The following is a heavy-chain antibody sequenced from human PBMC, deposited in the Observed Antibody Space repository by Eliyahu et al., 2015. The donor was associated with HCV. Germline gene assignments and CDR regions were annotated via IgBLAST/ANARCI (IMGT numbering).Heavy chain of an antibody. D-gene: IGHD6-13*01. V-gene: IGHV3-30*18. CDR1: GFTFSSYG. J-gene: IGHJ6*03. Sequence: QVQLVESGGGVVQPGRSLRLSCAASGFTFSSYGMHWVRQAPGKGLEWVAVISYDGSNKYYADSVKGRFTISRDNSKNTLYLQMNSLRAEDTAVYYCAKDGGTAYYYYMDVWGKGTTV. CDR2: ISYDGSNK. CDR3: AKDGGTAYYYYMDV.